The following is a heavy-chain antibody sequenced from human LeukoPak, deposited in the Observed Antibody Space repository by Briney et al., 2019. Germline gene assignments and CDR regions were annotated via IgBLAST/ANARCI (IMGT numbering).Heavy chain of an antibody. J-gene: IGHJ4*02. Sequence: SETPSLTCTVSGGSISSGSYYWSWIRQPAGKGLEWIGRIYTSGSTNYNPSLKSRVTISVDTSKNQFSLKLSSVTAADTAVYYCARGRIAAAGLFDYWGQGTLVTVSS. V-gene: IGHV4-61*02. CDR2: IYTSGST. CDR3: ARGRIAAAGLFDY. D-gene: IGHD6-13*01. CDR1: GGSISSGSYY.